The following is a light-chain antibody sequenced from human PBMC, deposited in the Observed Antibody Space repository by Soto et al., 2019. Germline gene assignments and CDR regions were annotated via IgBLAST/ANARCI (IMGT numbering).Light chain of an antibody. CDR3: QLSQQRSSWPPIA. Sequence: DIVLTQSPATLSLSPGNRVTLSCRANERVSRCLAWYQQRPGQPPRILIYDASFRATGIPERFSGSGSGTDFTLSISSLEPEDFAVYYCQLSQQRSSWPPIAFGQGTRLEIK. CDR2: DAS. J-gene: IGKJ5*01. V-gene: IGKV3-11*01. CDR1: ERVSRC.